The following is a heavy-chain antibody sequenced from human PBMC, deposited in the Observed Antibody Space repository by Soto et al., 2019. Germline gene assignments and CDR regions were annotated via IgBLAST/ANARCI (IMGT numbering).Heavy chain of an antibody. CDR2: IYYSGST. CDR1: GGSISSSSYY. CDR3: AMWSDWFDP. V-gene: IGHV4-39*01. D-gene: IGHD2-21*01. J-gene: IGHJ5*02. Sequence: QLQLQESGPGLVKPSETLSLTCTVSGGSISSSSYYWGWIRQPPGKGVEWIGSIYYSGSTYYNPSLKSRVTISVDTSKNQFSLKLSSVTAADTAVYYCAMWSDWFDPWGQGTLVTVSS.